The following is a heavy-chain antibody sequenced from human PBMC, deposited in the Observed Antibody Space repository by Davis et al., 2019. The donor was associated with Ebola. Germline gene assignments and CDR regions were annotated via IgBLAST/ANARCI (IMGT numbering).Heavy chain of an antibody. CDR3: ARQIHGDYLPDWFDP. Sequence: GESLKISCKGLGYSFTSYWIGWVRQMPGKGLEWMGIIFPGDSDTRYSPSFQGQVTISADKSISTAYLQWSSLKASDTAMYYCARQIHGDYLPDWFDPWGQGTLVTVSS. CDR2: IFPGDSDT. J-gene: IGHJ5*02. V-gene: IGHV5-51*01. D-gene: IGHD4-17*01. CDR1: GYSFTSYW.